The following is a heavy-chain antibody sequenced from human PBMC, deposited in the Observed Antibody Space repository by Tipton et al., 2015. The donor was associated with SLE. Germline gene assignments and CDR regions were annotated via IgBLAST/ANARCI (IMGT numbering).Heavy chain of an antibody. CDR2: IDYTRGM. V-gene: IGHV4-59*01. D-gene: IGHD4-17*01. Sequence: GLVKPSETLSLTCTVSGGSIRSYYWSWIRQPPGKRLEWIGYIDYTRGMKYHPSLESRVTISLDTSKNQFSLKLSSVTAADTAMYYCARLMTTLTYDVFDIWGQGMMIAVSS. CDR3: ARLMTTLTYDVFDI. CDR1: GGSIRSYY. J-gene: IGHJ3*02.